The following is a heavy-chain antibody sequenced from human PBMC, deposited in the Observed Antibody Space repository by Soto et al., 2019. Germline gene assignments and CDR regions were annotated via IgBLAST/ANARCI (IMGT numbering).Heavy chain of an antibody. V-gene: IGHV1-69*01. CDR2: IIPIFGTA. CDR3: ARDWGKWELLRGGYYYYGMDV. Sequence: QVQLVQSGAEVKKPGSSVKVSCKASGGTFSSYAISWVRQAPGQGLEWMGGIIPIFGTANYAQKFQGRVTITADESTSTAYMELSSLRSEDTAVYYCARDWGKWELLRGGYYYYGMDVWGQGTTVTVSS. D-gene: IGHD1-26*01. J-gene: IGHJ6*02. CDR1: GGTFSSYA.